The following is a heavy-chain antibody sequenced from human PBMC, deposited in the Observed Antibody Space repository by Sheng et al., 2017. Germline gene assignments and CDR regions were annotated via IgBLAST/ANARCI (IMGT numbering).Heavy chain of an antibody. CDR3: ARSLGVAGLRGFDP. D-gene: IGHD6-19*01. V-gene: IGHV4-39*07. J-gene: IGHJ5*02. CDR2: FIIVGAP. Sequence: QLQLQESGPGLVKPSETLSLTCSVSGGSISSTNYYWGWIRQPPGKGWSGLAVFIIVGAPTTTRPSRVESPYQWTRPRPVLPEVTSVNAADTAVYYCARSLGVAGLRGFDPWGQGTLVTVSS. CDR1: GGSISSTNYY.